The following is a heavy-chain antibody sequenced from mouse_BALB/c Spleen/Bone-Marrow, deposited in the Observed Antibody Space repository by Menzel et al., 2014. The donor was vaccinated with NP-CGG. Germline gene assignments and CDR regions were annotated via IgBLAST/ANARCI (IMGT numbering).Heavy chain of an antibody. Sequence: QVQLQQSGAELVKPGASLKLSCKASGYTFTNYWIHLVKQRPGQGLEWIGEINPSNGRTNYNEKFKTKATLTVDKSSSTAYMQLSSLTSEDSAVNYCAARLSHLAMDYWGQGTSVTVSS. CDR2: INPSNGRT. CDR3: AARLSHLAMDY. V-gene: IGHV1S81*02. CDR1: GYTFTNYW. D-gene: IGHD2-2*01. J-gene: IGHJ4*01.